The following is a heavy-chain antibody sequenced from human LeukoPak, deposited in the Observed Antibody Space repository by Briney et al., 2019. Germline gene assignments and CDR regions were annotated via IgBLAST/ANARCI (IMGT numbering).Heavy chain of an antibody. D-gene: IGHD2-2*01. CDR2: KYYSGSA. Sequence: SQTLSLTCNVSGVSVSDGRYYWTWIRQHPGKGLEWIGYKYYSGSAKYNPSLKRRLTISIDTSKNQFSLQLSSVTAADTATHYCATPYCSGISCLDVFNMWSQGTRVTVSS. CDR3: ATPYCSGISCLDVFNM. V-gene: IGHV4-31*03. J-gene: IGHJ3*02. CDR1: GVSVSDGRYY.